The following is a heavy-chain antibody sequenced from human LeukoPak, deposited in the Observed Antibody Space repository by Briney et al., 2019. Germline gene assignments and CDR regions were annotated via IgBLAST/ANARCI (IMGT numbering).Heavy chain of an antibody. J-gene: IGHJ4*02. D-gene: IGHD2-21*02. Sequence: SETLSLTCTVSVGSLTSGGDYWNWIRQHPGKGLEWIGYIYYSGSTNYNPSLKSRVTISVDTSKNQFSLKLSSVTAADTAVYYCARLYCGGDCYYYYFDYWGQGTLVTVSS. CDR1: VGSLTSGGDY. V-gene: IGHV4-61*08. CDR3: ARLYCGGDCYYYYFDY. CDR2: IYYSGST.